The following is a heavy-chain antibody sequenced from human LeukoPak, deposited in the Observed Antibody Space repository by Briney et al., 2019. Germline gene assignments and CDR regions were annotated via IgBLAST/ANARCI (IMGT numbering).Heavy chain of an antibody. V-gene: IGHV5-10-1*01. J-gene: IGHJ5*02. CDR2: IDPSDSYT. Sequence: GESLKISCKGSGYSFTSYWISWVRQMPGKGLEWMGRIDPSDSYTNYSPSFQGHVTISADKSISTAYLQWSRLKASDTAMYYCARTGTYYYDSSGHRRFDPWGQGTLVTVSS. D-gene: IGHD3-22*01. CDR1: GYSFTSYW. CDR3: ARTGTYYYDSSGHRRFDP.